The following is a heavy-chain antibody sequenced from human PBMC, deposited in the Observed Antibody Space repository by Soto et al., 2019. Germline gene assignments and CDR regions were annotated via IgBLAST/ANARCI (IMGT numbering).Heavy chain of an antibody. D-gene: IGHD3-16*02. CDR1: GGTFRRYS. Sequence: QVQLVQSGAEVKKPGSSVKVSCKASGGTFRRYSISWVRQAPGQGLEWMGGIVPIFGTTNYAQKFQGRVTITAEESTRTSYMELRSLGSEDTGVYSWARPDEGSSRSNHHSFYALAIWGAGTTVTVTS. V-gene: IGHV1-69*01. CDR3: ARPDEGSSRSNHHSFYALAI. J-gene: IGHJ6*04. CDR2: IVPIFGTT.